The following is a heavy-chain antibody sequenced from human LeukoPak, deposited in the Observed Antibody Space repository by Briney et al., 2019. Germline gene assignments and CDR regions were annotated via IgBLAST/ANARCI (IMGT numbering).Heavy chain of an antibody. J-gene: IGHJ4*02. CDR2: INPNSGGT. V-gene: IGHV1-2*02. CDR1: GYTFTGYY. D-gene: IGHD2-2*01. Sequence: GASVKVSCKASGYTFTGYYMHWVRQAPGQGLEWMGWINPNSGGTNYAQKFQGRVTMTRDTSTSTAYMELSRLRSDDTAVYYCARDRALVVPAAIPDYWGQGTLVTVSS. CDR3: ARDRALVVPAAIPDY.